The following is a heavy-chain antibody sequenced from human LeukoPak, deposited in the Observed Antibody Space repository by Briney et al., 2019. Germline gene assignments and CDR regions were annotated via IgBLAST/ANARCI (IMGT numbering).Heavy chain of an antibody. CDR3: ARDHCSSTSCYWFDP. D-gene: IGHD2-2*01. CDR1: GFTFSSYG. CDR2: IWYDGSNK. J-gene: IGHJ5*02. Sequence: GGSLRLSCAASGFTFSSYGMHWVRQAPGKGLEWVAVIWYDGSNKYYADSVKGRFTISRDNSKNTPYLQMNSLRAEDTAVYYCARDHCSSTSCYWFDPWGQGTLVTVSS. V-gene: IGHV3-33*01.